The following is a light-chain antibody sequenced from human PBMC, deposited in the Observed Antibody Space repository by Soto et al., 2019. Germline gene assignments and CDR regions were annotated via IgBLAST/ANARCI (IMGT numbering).Light chain of an antibody. CDR3: QQYYNPPRT. Sequence: DIVMTQSPDSLAVSLGERATINCKSSQSVLYSSNNKNYLAWYQQKPGQPPKLLIYWASTRESGVPDRFSGSGSGTDFTLTISSLQAEDVAFYYCQQYYNPPRTFGQGTKVDIK. CDR2: WAS. J-gene: IGKJ1*01. CDR1: QSVLYSSNNKNY. V-gene: IGKV4-1*01.